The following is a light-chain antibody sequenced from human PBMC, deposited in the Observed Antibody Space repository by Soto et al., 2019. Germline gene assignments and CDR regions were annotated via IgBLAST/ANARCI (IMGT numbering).Light chain of an antibody. Sequence: EIVMTQSPATLSVSPGERATLSCRASQSVSTYLAWYQQKPGQAPRLLIFGASTRATGIPARFSGSGSGSEFTLTISSLQSEDFAVYSCQQYHNWPLGTFGGGTKLEIK. CDR1: QSVSTY. J-gene: IGKJ4*02. V-gene: IGKV3-15*01. CDR3: QQYHNWPLGT. CDR2: GAS.